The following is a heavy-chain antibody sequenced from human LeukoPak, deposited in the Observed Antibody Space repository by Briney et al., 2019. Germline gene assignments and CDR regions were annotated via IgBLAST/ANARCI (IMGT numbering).Heavy chain of an antibody. D-gene: IGHD4-17*01. Sequence: GGSLRLSCTASGFTFSSYAMSWVRQAPGKGLEWVSAISGSGGSTNYADSVKGRFTISRDNSKNTLYLQMNSLRAEDTAVYYCAKVSNYGDYRVGLGYFDYWAREPWSPSPQ. CDR2: ISGSGGST. J-gene: IGHJ4*02. CDR3: AKVSNYGDYRVGLGYFDY. V-gene: IGHV3-23*01. CDR1: GFTFSSYA.